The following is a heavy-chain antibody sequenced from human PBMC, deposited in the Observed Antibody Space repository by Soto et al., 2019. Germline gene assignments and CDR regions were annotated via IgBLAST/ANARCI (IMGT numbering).Heavy chain of an antibody. V-gene: IGHV1-69*06. D-gene: IGHD3-22*01. J-gene: IGHJ4*02. CDR2: IIPIFGTA. Sequence: QVQLVQSGAEVKKPGSSVKVSCKASGGTFSSYAISWVRQAPGQGLEWMGGIIPIFGTANYAQKFQGRVTITADKSTSTAYMELSSLRSEDTAVYYCARDHGYYDSSCYFEMGYYFDYWVQGNLVTVSS. CDR3: ARDHGYYDSSCYFEMGYYFDY. CDR1: GGTFSSYA.